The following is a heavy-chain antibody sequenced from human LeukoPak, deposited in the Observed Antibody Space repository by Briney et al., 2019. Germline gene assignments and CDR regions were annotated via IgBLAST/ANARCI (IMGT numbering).Heavy chain of an antibody. V-gene: IGHV3-15*01. D-gene: IGHD6-19*01. CDR2: IKSKTDGGTT. CDR1: GFTFSDGW. J-gene: IGHJ4*02. CDR3: ATADSSGWWRGY. Sequence: GGSLRLSCAASGFTFSDGWMNWVRQAPGEGLEWVGRIKSKTDGGTTDYAAPVKGRSTISRDDSKNTLYLQMNSLKTEDTAVYYCATADSSGWWRGYWGQGTLVTVSS.